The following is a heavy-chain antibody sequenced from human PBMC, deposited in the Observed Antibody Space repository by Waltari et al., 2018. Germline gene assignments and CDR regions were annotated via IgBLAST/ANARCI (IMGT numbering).Heavy chain of an antibody. CDR3: ASINDYGDWRADY. V-gene: IGHV4-30-2*01. CDR2: IYHSGSF. D-gene: IGHD4-17*01. CDR1: GGSISSAGYS. J-gene: IGHJ4*02. Sequence: QLQLQESGSRLVKPSQTLSLTCAGSGGSISSAGYSWSWIRQPPGKGLEWIGYIYHSGSFYYNPSLNGRVSMSVDRSKSQFSLKVTSVTAADTAVYYCASINDYGDWRADYWGQGTLVTVSS.